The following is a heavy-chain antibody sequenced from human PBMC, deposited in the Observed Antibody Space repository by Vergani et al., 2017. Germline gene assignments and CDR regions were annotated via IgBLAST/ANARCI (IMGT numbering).Heavy chain of an antibody. J-gene: IGHJ4*02. CDR2: IIPIFGTA. D-gene: IGHD3-9*01. V-gene: IGHV1-69*01. CDR1: GGTFSSYA. Sequence: QVQLVQSGAEVKKPGSSVKVSCKASGGTFSSYAISWVRQAPGQGLEWMGGIIPIFGTANYAQKFQGRVTITADESTSTDYMELSSLRSEDTAVYYCARGYDILTGYNAGVGVVYWGQGTLVTVSS. CDR3: ARGYDILTGYNAGVGVVY.